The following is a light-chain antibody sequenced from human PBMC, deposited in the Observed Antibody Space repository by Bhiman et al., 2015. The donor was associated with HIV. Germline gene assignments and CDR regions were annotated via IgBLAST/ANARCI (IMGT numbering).Light chain of an antibody. CDR3: WSYAGTEV. CDR1: SSDVGGYNY. V-gene: IGLV2-14*03. CDR2: DVT. J-gene: IGLJ1*01. Sequence: QSALTQPASVSGSPGQSITISCTGISSDVGGYNYVSWYQQYPGKAPKLMIYDVTNRPSGVSDRFSGSKSGNSASLTISGLQAQDEADYYCWSYAGTEVFGSGTKVTVL.